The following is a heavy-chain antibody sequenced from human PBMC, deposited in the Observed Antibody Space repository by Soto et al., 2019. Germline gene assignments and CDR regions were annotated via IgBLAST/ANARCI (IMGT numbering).Heavy chain of an antibody. J-gene: IGHJ3*02. CDR1: GFTFSSYA. V-gene: IGHV3-23*01. CDR3: AKDRLAARAIDAFDI. Sequence: LRLSCAASGFTFSSYAMSWVRQAPGKGLEWVSAISGSGGSTYYADSVKGRFTISGDNSKNTLYLQMNSLRAEDTAVYYCAKDRLAARAIDAFDIWGQGTMVTVSS. CDR2: ISGSGGST. D-gene: IGHD6-6*01.